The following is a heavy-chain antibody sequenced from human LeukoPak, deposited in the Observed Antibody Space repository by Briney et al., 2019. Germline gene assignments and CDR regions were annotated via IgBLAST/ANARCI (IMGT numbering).Heavy chain of an antibody. J-gene: IGHJ5*02. CDR3: AKGLSYDYVSSPNWFDP. CDR2: ISGSGGST. CDR1: GFTFSSYA. Sequence: PGGSLRLSCAASGFTFSSYAMSWVRQAPGKGLEWVSAISGSGGSTYYADSVKGRFTISRDNSKNTLYLQMNSLRAEDTAVYYCAKGLSYDYVSSPNWFDPWGQGTLVTVSS. D-gene: IGHD3-16*01. V-gene: IGHV3-23*01.